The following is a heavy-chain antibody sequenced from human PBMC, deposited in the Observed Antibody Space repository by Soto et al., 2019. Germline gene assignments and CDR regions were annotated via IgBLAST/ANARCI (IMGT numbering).Heavy chain of an antibody. CDR2: IYNSGRS. Sequence: QVQLQESGPGLVKPSQTLSLTCSVSGASVRSGDYYWSSIRQAPGKGLEWIGYIYNSGRSYYNPSLKGRLTISIDTSKNQVSLKLNAVTAADTAIYYCVGTGTTDDYWGRGTLVTVSS. CDR1: GASVRSGDYY. D-gene: IGHD4-17*01. V-gene: IGHV4-30-4*01. J-gene: IGHJ4*02. CDR3: VGTGTTDDY.